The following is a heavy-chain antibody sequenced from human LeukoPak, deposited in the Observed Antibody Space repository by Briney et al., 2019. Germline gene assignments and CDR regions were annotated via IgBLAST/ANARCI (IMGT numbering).Heavy chain of an antibody. Sequence: SETLSLTCAVYGGSFSGYYWSWIRQPPGKGLEWIGEINHSGSTNYNSSLKSRVTISVDTTKNQFSLKLNSVTAADTAVYYCTRSPGYYDGSDYYDEYFQDWGQGTLVTVSS. D-gene: IGHD3-22*01. J-gene: IGHJ1*01. CDR1: GGSFSGYY. CDR2: INHSGST. V-gene: IGHV4-34*01. CDR3: TRSPGYYDGSDYYDEYFQD.